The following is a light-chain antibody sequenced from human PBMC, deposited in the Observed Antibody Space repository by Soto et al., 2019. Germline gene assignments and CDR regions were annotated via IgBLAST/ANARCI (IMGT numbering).Light chain of an antibody. CDR3: QSYDSSLSGFYV. V-gene: IGLV1-40*01. Sequence: QSVLTQPPSVSGAPGQRVTISCTGSSSNIGAGYDVHWYQQLPGTAPKLLIYANNNRPSGVPDRFSGSKSGTSASLAITGLQADDEADYYCQSYDSSLSGFYVFGTGTKLTVL. J-gene: IGLJ1*01. CDR1: SSNIGAGYD. CDR2: ANN.